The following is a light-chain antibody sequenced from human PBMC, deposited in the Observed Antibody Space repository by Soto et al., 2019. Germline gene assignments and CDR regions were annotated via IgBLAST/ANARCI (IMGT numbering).Light chain of an antibody. Sequence: DIVMTQSPDSLAVSLGERATINCKSSQSVLYSPNNKNYLAWYQQKPGQPPKLLVYWAATRESGVPDRFSGSGSEADFSLTINSLQAEDVAVYYYQQYINASQTFGQGTKVEIK. J-gene: IGKJ1*01. CDR2: WAA. CDR3: QQYINASQT. CDR1: QSVLYSPNNKNY. V-gene: IGKV4-1*01.